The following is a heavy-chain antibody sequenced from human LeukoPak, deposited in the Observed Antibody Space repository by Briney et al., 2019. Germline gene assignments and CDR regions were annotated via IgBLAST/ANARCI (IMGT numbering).Heavy chain of an antibody. J-gene: IGHJ3*02. CDR2: IRYDGSNK. V-gene: IGHV3-30*02. CDR1: GFTFSSYG. Sequence: PGGSLRLSCAASGFTFSSYGMHWVRQAPGKGLEWVAFIRYDGSNKYYADSVKGRFTISRDNTKNTLYLQMNSLRAEDTAVYYCAKDYYDFWSGYYRSDDDAFDIWGQGTMVTVSS. CDR3: AKDYYDFWSGYYRSDDDAFDI. D-gene: IGHD3-3*01.